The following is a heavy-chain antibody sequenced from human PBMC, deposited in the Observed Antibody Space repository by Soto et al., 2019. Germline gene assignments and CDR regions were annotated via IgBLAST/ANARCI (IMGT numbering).Heavy chain of an antibody. D-gene: IGHD2-15*01. Sequence: EVQLVESGGGLVQPGGSLRLSCTVSGFTFSGHWMSWVRQAPGKGLEWVANIRQDGSDTYYVDSVRGRFTISRDNARNSLYLQMSYLRAEDTAIYYCVRHSYCSGGDCYWYYFDYWGQGTLVTVSS. CDR3: VRHSYCSGGDCYWYYFDY. V-gene: IGHV3-7*01. CDR2: IRQDGSDT. CDR1: GFTFSGHW. J-gene: IGHJ4*02.